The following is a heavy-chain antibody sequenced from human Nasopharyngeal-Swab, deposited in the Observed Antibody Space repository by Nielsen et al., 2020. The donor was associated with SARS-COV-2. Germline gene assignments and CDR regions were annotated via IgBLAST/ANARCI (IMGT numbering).Heavy chain of an antibody. CDR2: ISGSSTTI. D-gene: IGHD2-8*01. CDR1: GFSFRSYS. J-gene: IGHJ6*02. V-gene: IGHV3-48*04. Sequence: GESLKISCAASGFSFRSYSMNWVRQAPGKGLEWVSYISGSSTTIYYADSVKGRFTISRDNAKNSLYLQMNSLRAEDTAVYYCARDETSSGSQVSYYGMDVWGRGTTVTVSS. CDR3: ARDETSSGSQVSYYGMDV.